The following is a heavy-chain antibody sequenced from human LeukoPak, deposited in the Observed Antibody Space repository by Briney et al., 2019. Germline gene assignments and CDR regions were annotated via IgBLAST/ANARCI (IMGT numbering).Heavy chain of an antibody. CDR1: GYTFTSYY. CDR2: INPSGGST. Sequence: ASVKVSCKASGYTFTSYYMHWVRQAPGQGLEWMGIINPSGGSTSYAQKFQGRVTMTRDTSTSTIYMELSSLRSEDTAVYYCAREGVAGDYDYWGQGTLVTVSS. CDR3: AREGVAGDYDY. J-gene: IGHJ4*02. D-gene: IGHD4-17*01. V-gene: IGHV1-46*01.